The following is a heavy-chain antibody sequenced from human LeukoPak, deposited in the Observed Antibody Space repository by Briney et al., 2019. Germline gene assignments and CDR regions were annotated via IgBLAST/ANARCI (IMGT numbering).Heavy chain of an antibody. CDR3: ARVYYVWGSYLPNWFDP. J-gene: IGHJ5*02. D-gene: IGHD3-16*02. Sequence: PGGSLRLSCAASGFTFSSYSMNWVRQAPGKGLEWVSSISSSSSYIYYADSVKGRFTISRDNAKNSLYLQMNSLRAEDTAVYYCARVYYVWGSYLPNWFDPWGQGTLVTVSS. V-gene: IGHV3-21*01. CDR2: ISSSSSYI. CDR1: GFTFSSYS.